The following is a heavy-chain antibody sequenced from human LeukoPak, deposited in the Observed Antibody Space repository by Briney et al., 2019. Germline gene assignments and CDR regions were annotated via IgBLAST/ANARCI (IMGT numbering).Heavy chain of an antibody. Sequence: GGSLRLSCAASGFTFSSYAMSWVRQAPGKGLGWVSVISGSGGSTYYADSVKGRFTISRDNSKNTLYLQMSSLRAEDTAVYYCAKERAPRVTTGGFDYWGQGTLVTVSS. J-gene: IGHJ4*02. CDR3: AKERAPRVTTGGFDY. CDR1: GFTFSSYA. V-gene: IGHV3-23*01. D-gene: IGHD4-17*01. CDR2: ISGSGGST.